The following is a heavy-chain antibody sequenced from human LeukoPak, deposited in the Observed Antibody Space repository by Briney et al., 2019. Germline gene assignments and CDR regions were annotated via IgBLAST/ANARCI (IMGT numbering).Heavy chain of an antibody. V-gene: IGHV3-74*01. D-gene: IGHD5-18*01. CDR1: GFTFSSYW. J-gene: IGHJ4*02. CDR3: ARGSYGYDY. CDR2: INSDGSST. Sequence: GGSLRLSCAASGFTFSSYWMHWVRHGPGKGLVWVSRINSDGSSTTYADSVKGRLTISRDNAKNTLYLQMNSQRAEDTAVYYCARGSYGYDYWGQGTLVTVSS.